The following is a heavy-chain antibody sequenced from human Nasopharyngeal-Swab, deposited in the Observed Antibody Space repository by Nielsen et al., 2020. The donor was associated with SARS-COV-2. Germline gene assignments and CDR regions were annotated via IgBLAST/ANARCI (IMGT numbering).Heavy chain of an antibody. CDR3: AGVAPLGPAMATAHFDY. CDR1: GYTFTSYE. V-gene: IGHV1-8*01. CDR2: MNPNRGNT. J-gene: IGHJ4*02. D-gene: IGHD5-18*01. Sequence: ASVNVSCKASGYTFTSYEINWVRQATGQGLEWMGWMNPNRGNTGYAQKFQGRVNMTRNTSISTAYMELSSLRSEDTAVYYCAGVAPLGPAMATAHFDYWGQGTLVTVSS.